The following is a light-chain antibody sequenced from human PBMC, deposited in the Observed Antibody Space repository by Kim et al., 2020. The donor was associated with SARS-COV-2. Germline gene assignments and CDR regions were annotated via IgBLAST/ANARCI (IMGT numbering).Light chain of an antibody. V-gene: IGKV3-11*01. J-gene: IGKJ3*01. CDR1: QSVSSY. CDR2: DAS. Sequence: PGERATLSCRASQSVSSYLACDQQKPGQAPRLLIYDASNRATGIPARFRGSGSGTDFTLTISSLEPEDFAVYYCQQRSNWPPGFTFGPGTKVDIK. CDR3: QQRSNWPPGFT.